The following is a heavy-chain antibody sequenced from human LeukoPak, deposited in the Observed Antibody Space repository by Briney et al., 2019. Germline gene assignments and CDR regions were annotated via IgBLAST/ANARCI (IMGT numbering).Heavy chain of an antibody. V-gene: IGHV3-33*06. CDR1: GFTFSSYG. CDR2: IWYDGSNK. Sequence: PGRSLRLSCAASGFTFSSYGMHWVRQAPGKGLEWVAVIWYDGSNKFYADSVKGRFTISRDNSKNTLYLQMNSLRAEDTAVFYCAKDPLGYCTSASCRYLDSWGQGTLVTVSS. D-gene: IGHD2-2*01. J-gene: IGHJ5*01. CDR3: AKDPLGYCTSASCRYLDS.